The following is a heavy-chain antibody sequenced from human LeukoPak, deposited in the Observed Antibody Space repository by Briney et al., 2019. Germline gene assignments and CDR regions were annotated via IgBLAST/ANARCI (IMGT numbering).Heavy chain of an antibody. CDR2: IDYSGST. Sequence: SETLSLTCTVSGGSISTYYWSWVRQPPGKGLEWVSYIDYSGSTSYNPSLKRRVSISIKKSKNQSSLRLSSVTAADTAVYYCARLNGGNWGQGTLVTVSS. CDR1: GGSISTYY. D-gene: IGHD3-16*01. J-gene: IGHJ4*02. V-gene: IGHV4-59*08. CDR3: ARLNGGN.